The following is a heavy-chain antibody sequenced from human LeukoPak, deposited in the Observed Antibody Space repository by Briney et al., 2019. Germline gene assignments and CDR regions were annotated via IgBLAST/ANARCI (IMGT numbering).Heavy chain of an antibody. J-gene: IGHJ2*01. CDR2: TNNSGST. D-gene: IGHD2-2*01. CDR3: ASCAKDIVVVPAASTHWYFDL. Sequence: SETRSLTCAVYGASFSGYYCSWIRQPPGKGLEWIGETNNSGSTNYNPSLKSQVTISVDRSTNQFSLKLSSVTAADTAVYYCASCAKDIVVVPAASTHWYFDLWGRGTLVTVSS. CDR1: GASFSGYY. V-gene: IGHV4-34*01.